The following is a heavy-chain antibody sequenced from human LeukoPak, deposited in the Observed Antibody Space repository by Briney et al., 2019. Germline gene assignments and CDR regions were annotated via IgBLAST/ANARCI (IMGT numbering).Heavy chain of an antibody. CDR2: IYYSGST. D-gene: IGHD2-15*01. J-gene: IGHJ4*02. Sequence: SETLSLTCAFSGGSFSHYSWSWIRQPPGKGLDWIGSIYYSGSTYYNPSLKSRVTLSVDTSKNQFSLKLSSVTAADTAVYYCARDKYCSGGSCYSIFDYWGQGTLVTVSS. CDR3: ARDKYCSGGSCYSIFDY. V-gene: IGHV4-34*01. CDR1: GGSFSHYS.